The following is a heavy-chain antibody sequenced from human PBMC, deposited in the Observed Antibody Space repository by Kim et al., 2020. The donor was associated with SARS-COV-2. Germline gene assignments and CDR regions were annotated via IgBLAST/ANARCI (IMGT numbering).Heavy chain of an antibody. V-gene: IGHV5-51*01. CDR2: IYPGDSDT. Sequence: GESLKISCKGSGYSFTSYWIGWVRQMPGKGLEWMGIIYPGDSDTRYSPSFQGQVTSSADKSISTAYLQWSSLKATDTAKYYCAGALITSDWFDPWGQGTLVTVSS. D-gene: IGHD3-10*01. J-gene: IGHJ5*02. CDR1: GYSFTSYW. CDR3: AGALITSDWFDP.